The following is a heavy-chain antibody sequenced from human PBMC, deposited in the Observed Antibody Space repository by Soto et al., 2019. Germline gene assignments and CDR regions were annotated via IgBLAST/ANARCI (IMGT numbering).Heavy chain of an antibody. D-gene: IGHD3-22*01. CDR1: GFSFSSYA. J-gene: IGHJ4*02. Sequence: QPGGSLRLSCAASGFSFSSYAMHWVRQAPGKGLEWVSVISFEGNDKYYADSVKGRFTISRDNDKGLVYLQMNSLRAEDTAVYYCARDPPLSMIVVVGVDDFWGQGTLVTVSS. CDR3: ARDPPLSMIVVVGVDDF. V-gene: IGHV3-30-3*01. CDR2: ISFEGNDK.